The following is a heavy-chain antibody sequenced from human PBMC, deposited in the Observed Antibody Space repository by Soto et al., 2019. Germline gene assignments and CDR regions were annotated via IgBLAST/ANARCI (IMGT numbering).Heavy chain of an antibody. Sequence: QVQLVQSGAEVKKPGSSVKVSCKASGGTFSSYAISWVRQAPGQGLEWMGGITPIFGTANYAQKFQGRVTITADESTSTAYIELSSLRSEDTAVYYCARGCSGGSCKSRWFDPWGQGTLVTVSS. V-gene: IGHV1-69*12. CDR2: ITPIFGTA. D-gene: IGHD2-15*01. CDR3: ARGCSGGSCKSRWFDP. J-gene: IGHJ5*02. CDR1: GGTFSSYA.